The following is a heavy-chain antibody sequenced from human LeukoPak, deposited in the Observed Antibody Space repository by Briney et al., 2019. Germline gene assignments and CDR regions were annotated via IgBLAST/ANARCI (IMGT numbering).Heavy chain of an antibody. Sequence: SETLSLNCTVSGGSISSGDYYWSWIRQPPGKGLEWIGYIYYSGSTYYNPSLKSRVTISVDTSKNQFSLKLSSVTAADTAVYYCARGGCSGGSCYSGNWFDPWGQGTLVTVSS. J-gene: IGHJ5*02. CDR1: GGSISSGDYY. CDR2: IYYSGST. V-gene: IGHV4-30-4*01. D-gene: IGHD2-15*01. CDR3: ARGGCSGGSCYSGNWFDP.